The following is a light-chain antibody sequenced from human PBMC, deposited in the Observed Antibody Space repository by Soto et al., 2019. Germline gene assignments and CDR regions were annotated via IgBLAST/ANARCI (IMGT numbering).Light chain of an antibody. CDR1: QSFSSL. CDR2: KAS. Sequence: DIQMTPSPSTLSASVGERVTMTCRASQSFSSLLAWYQQKPGKAPKLLIFKASSLDSGLPSRFSGRRPGTECTLTFRHLQPDDVSIYYCQRYNSHIYTFGEVKKRDIK. CDR3: QRYNSHIYT. V-gene: IGKV1-5*03. J-gene: IGKJ2*01.